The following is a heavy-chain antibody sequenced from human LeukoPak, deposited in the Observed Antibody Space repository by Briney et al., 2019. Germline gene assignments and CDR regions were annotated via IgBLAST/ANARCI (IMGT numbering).Heavy chain of an antibody. CDR1: GGSISSYY. CDR2: IYTSGST. Sequence: SETPSLTCTVSGGSISSYYWSWIRQPAGKGLEWIGRIYTSGSTNYNPSLKSRVTMSVDTSKNQFSLKLSSVTAVDTAVYYCGGGTRRGFDYWGQGTLVTVSS. V-gene: IGHV4-4*07. D-gene: IGHD2-15*01. J-gene: IGHJ4*02. CDR3: GGGTRRGFDY.